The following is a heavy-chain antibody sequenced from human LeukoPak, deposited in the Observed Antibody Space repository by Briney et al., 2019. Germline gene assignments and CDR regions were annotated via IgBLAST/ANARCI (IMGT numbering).Heavy chain of an antibody. CDR2: ISYDGRNQ. V-gene: IGHV3-30-3*01. Sequence: LPGGSLRLSCAASGFTFSNYAIYWVRQAPGKGLEWVAVISYDGRNQYYADSVKGRFTISRDDSKNTLYLQMNSLRAEDTAVYYCAGDRFGLPDWGQGTLVTVSS. CDR1: GFTFSNYA. CDR3: AGDRFGLPD. J-gene: IGHJ4*02. D-gene: IGHD3/OR15-3a*01.